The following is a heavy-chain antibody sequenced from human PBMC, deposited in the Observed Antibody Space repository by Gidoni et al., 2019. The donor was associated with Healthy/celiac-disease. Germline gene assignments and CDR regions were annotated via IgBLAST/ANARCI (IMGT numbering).Heavy chain of an antibody. Sequence: QVQLQESGPGLVKPSETLSLTCTVSGGSISSYYWRWIRQPPGKGLEWIGYIYYSGSTNYNPSLKSRVTISVDTSKNQFSLKLSSVTAADTAVYYCARDGYCSGGSCYSSYYMDVWGKGTTVTVSS. J-gene: IGHJ6*03. D-gene: IGHD2-15*01. CDR3: ARDGYCSGGSCYSSYYMDV. CDR2: IYYSGST. V-gene: IGHV4-59*01. CDR1: GGSISSYY.